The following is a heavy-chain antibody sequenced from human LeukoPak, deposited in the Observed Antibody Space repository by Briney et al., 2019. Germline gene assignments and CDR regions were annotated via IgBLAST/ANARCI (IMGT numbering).Heavy chain of an antibody. J-gene: IGHJ6*02. D-gene: IGHD3-3*01. Sequence: SQTLSLTCTVYGGSISSGGYYLSWIRQHPGKGLEWIVYIYYSGSTYYNPSLKSRVTISVDTSKNQFSLKLSSVTAADTAVYYCARAPYYDFWSGSCMDVWGQGTTVTVSS. V-gene: IGHV4-31*03. CDR1: GGSISSGGYY. CDR3: ARAPYYDFWSGSCMDV. CDR2: IYYSGST.